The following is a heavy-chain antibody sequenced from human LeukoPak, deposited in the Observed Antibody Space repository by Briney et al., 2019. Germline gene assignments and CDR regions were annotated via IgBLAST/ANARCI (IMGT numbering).Heavy chain of an antibody. CDR1: GFTFSNAW. D-gene: IGHD3-3*01. J-gene: IGHJ4*02. CDR3: TTDLQWLRDFWSGYYTFDY. V-gene: IGHV3-15*01. CDR2: IKSKTDGGTT. Sequence: GGSLRLSCAASGFTFSNAWMSWVRQAPGKGLEWVGRIKSKTDGGTTDYAAPVKGRFTISRDDSKNTLYLQMNSLKTEDTAVYYCTTDLQWLRDFWSGYYTFDYWGQGTLVTVSS.